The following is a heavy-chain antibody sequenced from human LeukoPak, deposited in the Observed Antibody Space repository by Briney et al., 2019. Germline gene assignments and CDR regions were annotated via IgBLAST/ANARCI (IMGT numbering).Heavy chain of an antibody. Sequence: PGGSLRLSCAASGFTFSSYAMSWVRQAPGKGLEWVSAISGSGGSTYYADSVKGRFTFSRDNSKNTLYLQMNSLRAEDTAVYYCAKDGDDYGDYVPYYYYGMDVWGQGTTVTVSS. V-gene: IGHV3-23*01. J-gene: IGHJ6*02. CDR1: GFTFSSYA. D-gene: IGHD4-17*01. CDR2: ISGSGGST. CDR3: AKDGDDYGDYVPYYYYGMDV.